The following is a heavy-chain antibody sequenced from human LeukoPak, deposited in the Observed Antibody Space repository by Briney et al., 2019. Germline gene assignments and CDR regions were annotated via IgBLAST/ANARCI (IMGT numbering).Heavy chain of an antibody. CDR3: AKDYRSGSYSLWGNNPYFDY. D-gene: IGHD3-10*01. J-gene: IGHJ4*02. Sequence: GGSLRLSCAASGFTFSSYSMNWVRQAPGKGLEWVSSISSSSSYIYYADSVKGRFTISRDNSKNTLYLQMNSLRAEDTAVYYCAKDYRSGSYSLWGNNPYFDYWGQGTLVTVSS. CDR1: GFTFSSYS. V-gene: IGHV3-21*04. CDR2: ISSSSSYI.